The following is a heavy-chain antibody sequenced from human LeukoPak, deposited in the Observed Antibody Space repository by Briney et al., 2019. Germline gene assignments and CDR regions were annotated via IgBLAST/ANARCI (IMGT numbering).Heavy chain of an antibody. D-gene: IGHD3-3*01. Sequence: SETLSLTCTVSGGSISSNNYFWGWIRQPPGKGLEWIGSIYYSGSTYYNPSLKSRVTISVDTSKNQFSLKLNSVTAADTAMYYCQSRFLEWLLDYWGQGTLVTASS. CDR3: QSRFLEWLLDY. J-gene: IGHJ4*02. V-gene: IGHV4-39*01. CDR2: IYYSGST. CDR1: GGSISSNNYF.